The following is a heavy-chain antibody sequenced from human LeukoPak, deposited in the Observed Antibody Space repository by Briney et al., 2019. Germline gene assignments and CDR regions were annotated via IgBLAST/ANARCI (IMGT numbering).Heavy chain of an antibody. CDR3: AKDVVVVIRGYYYMDV. CDR1: GFTFSSYW. Sequence: PGGSLRLSCAASGFTFSSYWMSWVRQAPGKGLEWVSAISGSGGSTYYADSVKGRFTISRDNSKNTLYLQMNSLRAEDTAVYYCAKDVVVVIRGYYYMDVWGKGTTVTISS. J-gene: IGHJ6*03. D-gene: IGHD3-22*01. CDR2: ISGSGGST. V-gene: IGHV3-23*01.